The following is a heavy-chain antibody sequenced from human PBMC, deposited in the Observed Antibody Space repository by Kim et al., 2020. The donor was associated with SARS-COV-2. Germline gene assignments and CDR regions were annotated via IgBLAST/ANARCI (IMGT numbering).Heavy chain of an antibody. Sequence: RYSPSFEGQVTISADKSLSTFYLQWSSLRASDTATYYCARAGTAMLDFDYWGQGTRVAVSS. D-gene: IGHD5-18*01. V-gene: IGHV5-51*01. J-gene: IGHJ4*02. CDR3: ARAGTAMLDFDY.